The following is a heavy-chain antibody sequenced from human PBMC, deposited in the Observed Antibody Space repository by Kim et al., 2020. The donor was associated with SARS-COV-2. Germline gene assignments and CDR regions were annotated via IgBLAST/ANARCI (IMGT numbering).Heavy chain of an antibody. CDR1: GFTFSSYS. Sequence: GGSLRLSCAASGFTFSSYSMNWVRQAPGKGLEWVSSISSSSYIYYADSVKGRFTISRDNAKNSLYLQMNSLRAEDTAVYYCARGRVPAAAFDYWGQGTLVTVYS. CDR2: ISSSSYI. CDR3: ARGRVPAAAFDY. V-gene: IGHV3-21*01. D-gene: IGHD6-25*01. J-gene: IGHJ4*02.